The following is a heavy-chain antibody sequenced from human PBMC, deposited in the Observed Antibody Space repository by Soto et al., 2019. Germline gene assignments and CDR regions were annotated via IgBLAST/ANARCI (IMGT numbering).Heavy chain of an antibody. J-gene: IGHJ3*01. CDR3: TKGASTSCFSAFDL. D-gene: IGHD2-2*01. Sequence: EVQLVESGGGVAQPGRSLRLSCSASGFTFDDYAMNWVRQAPGKGLEWVSSISWNSGIIVYADSVRGRFTISRDNAKTSLHLQMNSLRAEDTALYYCTKGASTSCFSAFDLWGQGTMVTVSS. CDR2: ISWNSGII. CDR1: GFTFDDYA. V-gene: IGHV3-9*01.